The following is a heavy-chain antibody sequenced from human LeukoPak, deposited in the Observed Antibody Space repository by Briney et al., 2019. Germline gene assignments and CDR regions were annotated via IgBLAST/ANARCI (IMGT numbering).Heavy chain of an antibody. Sequence: GGSLRLSCAASGFTFSSYSMNWVRQAPGKGLEWVSYISSSSSTIYYADSVKGRFTISRDNAKTSLYLQMNSLRAEDTAVYYCARVNFVVVPAAIQSALIDYWGQGTLVTVSS. CDR1: GFTFSSYS. J-gene: IGHJ4*02. CDR3: ARVNFVVVPAAIQSALIDY. D-gene: IGHD2-2*01. CDR2: ISSSSSTI. V-gene: IGHV3-48*04.